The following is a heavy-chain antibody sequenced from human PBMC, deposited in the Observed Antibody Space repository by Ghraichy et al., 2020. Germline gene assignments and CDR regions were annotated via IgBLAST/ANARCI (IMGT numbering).Heavy chain of an antibody. V-gene: IGHV4-34*01. CDR2: INHSGST. Sequence: SETLSLTCAVYGGSFSGYYWNWIRKPPGKGLEWIGEINHSGSTNYNPSLKSRVTISVDTSKNQFSLKLSSVTAADTAVYYCARVGRMWPGLSAPRGMDVWGQGTMVTVSS. D-gene: IGHD5-12*01. CDR3: ARVGRMWPGLSAPRGMDV. J-gene: IGHJ6*02. CDR1: GGSFSGYY.